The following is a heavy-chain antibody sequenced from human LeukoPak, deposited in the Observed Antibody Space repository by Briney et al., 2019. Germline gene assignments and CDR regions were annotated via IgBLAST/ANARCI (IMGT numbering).Heavy chain of an antibody. Sequence: ASVKVSCKASGCTFTGYYMHWVRQAPGQGLEWMGWINPNSGGTNYAQKFQGRVTMTRDTSISTAYMELSRLRSDDTAVYYCARVPTGGSYYPRTASWFDPWGQGTLVTVSS. CDR1: GCTFTGYY. D-gene: IGHD1-26*01. V-gene: IGHV1-2*02. J-gene: IGHJ5*02. CDR2: INPNSGGT. CDR3: ARVPTGGSYYPRTASWFDP.